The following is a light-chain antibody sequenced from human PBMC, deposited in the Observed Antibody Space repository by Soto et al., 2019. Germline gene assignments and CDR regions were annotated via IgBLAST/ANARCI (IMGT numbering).Light chain of an antibody. V-gene: IGKV3-11*01. CDR2: DAS. CDR1: QSVSSY. Sequence: EIVLTQSPATLSLSPGARATLSCRASQSVSSYLAWYQQKPGQAPSLLIYDASNRATGMPARFSGSRSETDCTHTSSSLETEDFAVHYGQPRSNWPPVYPCGQGTKLELK. CDR3: QPRSNWPPVYP. J-gene: IGKJ2*01.